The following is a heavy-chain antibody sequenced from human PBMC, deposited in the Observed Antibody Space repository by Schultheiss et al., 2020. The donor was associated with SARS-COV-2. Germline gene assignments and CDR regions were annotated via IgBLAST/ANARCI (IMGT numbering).Heavy chain of an antibody. CDR1: GFSLSTSGVG. CDR3: ARTLPTMVRGVKWYYFDY. CDR2: IYWDDDK. Sequence: SGPTLVKPTQTLTLTCTFSGFSLSTSGVGVGWIRQPPGKALEWLALIYWDDDKRYSPSLKSRLTISKDTSKNQVVLTMTNMDPVDTATYYCARTLPTMVRGVKWYYFDYWGQGTLVTVSS. J-gene: IGHJ4*02. V-gene: IGHV2-5*02. D-gene: IGHD3-10*01.